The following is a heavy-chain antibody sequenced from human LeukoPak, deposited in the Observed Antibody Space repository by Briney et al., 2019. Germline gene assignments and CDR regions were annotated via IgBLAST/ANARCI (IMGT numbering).Heavy chain of an antibody. CDR2: ISAYNGNT. Sequence: ASVKGSCKGSGYTFTSYGISWGRQAPGQGVEGRGWISAYNGNTKYAQKLQGRVTMTTDTSTSTAYMELRSLRSDDTAVYYCARGGVDSGSYFGYFDYWGQGTLVTVSS. J-gene: IGHJ4*02. CDR1: GYTFTSYG. D-gene: IGHD1-26*01. CDR3: ARGGVDSGSYFGYFDY. V-gene: IGHV1-18*01.